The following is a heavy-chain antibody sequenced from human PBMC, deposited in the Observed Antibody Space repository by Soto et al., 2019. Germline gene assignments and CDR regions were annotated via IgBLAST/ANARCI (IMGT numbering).Heavy chain of an antibody. Sequence: SETLSLTCTVSGGSISSSSYYWGWIRQPPGKGLEWIGSIYYSGSTYYNPSLKSRVTISVDTSKNQFSLKLSSVTAADTAVYYCARKRAVWFDPWGQGTLVTVS. J-gene: IGHJ5*02. CDR1: GGSISSSSYY. CDR3: ARKRAVWFDP. V-gene: IGHV4-39*01. CDR2: IYYSGST. D-gene: IGHD6-19*01.